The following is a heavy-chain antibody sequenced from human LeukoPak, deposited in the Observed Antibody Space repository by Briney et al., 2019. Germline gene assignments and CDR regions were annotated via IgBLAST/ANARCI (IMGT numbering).Heavy chain of an antibody. CDR3: ARVSYDSRDF. Sequence: GGSLRLSCAASGFTFSDYYVGWLRQAPGKGLEWVSYISGSGSTIYYADSVKGRFTVSRDNAKNSLYLQMNSLRAEDTAVYYCARVSYDSRDFWGQGTLVTVSS. J-gene: IGHJ4*02. D-gene: IGHD3-22*01. CDR2: ISGSGSTI. CDR1: GFTFSDYY. V-gene: IGHV3-11*01.